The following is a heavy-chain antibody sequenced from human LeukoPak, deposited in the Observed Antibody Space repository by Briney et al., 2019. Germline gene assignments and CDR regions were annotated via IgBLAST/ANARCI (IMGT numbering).Heavy chain of an antibody. Sequence: SQTLSLTCTVSGGSISSGNYYWSWIRQPAGKGLEWIGRMYTSGSTNYNPSLKSRVTISVDTSKNQFSLKLSSVTAADTAVYYCAREVRSTYYYYMDVWGKGTKVTVSS. CDR3: AREVRSTYYYYMDV. J-gene: IGHJ6*03. CDR1: GGSISSGNYY. CDR2: MYTSGST. V-gene: IGHV4-61*02.